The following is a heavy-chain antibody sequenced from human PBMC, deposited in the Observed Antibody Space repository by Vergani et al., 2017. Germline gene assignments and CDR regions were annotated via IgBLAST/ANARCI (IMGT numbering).Heavy chain of an antibody. CDR3: ARGLEFGELVRNWFDP. CDR1: GGTFSSYT. J-gene: IGHJ5*02. CDR2: IIPILGIA. D-gene: IGHD3-10*01. V-gene: IGHV1-69*02. Sequence: QVQLVQSGAEVKKPGSSVKVSCKASGGTFSSYTISWVRQAPGQGLEWMGRIIPILGIANYAQKFQGRVTITADKSTSTAYMELSSLRSEDTAVYYCARGLEFGELVRNWFDPWGQGALVTVSS.